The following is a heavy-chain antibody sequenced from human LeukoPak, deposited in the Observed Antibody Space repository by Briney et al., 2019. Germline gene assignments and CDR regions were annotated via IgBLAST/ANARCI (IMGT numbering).Heavy chain of an antibody. CDR1: GFTFSSHE. CDR2: IGSSGTSI. J-gene: IGHJ6*02. V-gene: IGHV3-48*03. Sequence: GGSLRLSCAASGFTFSSHEMNWVRQAPGKGLEWVSYIGSSGTSIYYADSVKGRFTISRDDSRNTLYLQLSSLRAEDTAVYYCAKDLITMVRGSPMDVWGQGTTVTVSS. CDR3: AKDLITMVRGSPMDV. D-gene: IGHD3-10*01.